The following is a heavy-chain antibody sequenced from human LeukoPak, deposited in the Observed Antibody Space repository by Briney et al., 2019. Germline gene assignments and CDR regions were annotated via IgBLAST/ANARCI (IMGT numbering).Heavy chain of an antibody. CDR1: GYTFTGYY. J-gene: IGHJ4*02. D-gene: IGHD6-13*01. Sequence: ASVKVSCKASGYTFTGYYMHWVRQAPGQGLEWMGWINPNSGGTLYAQNFQGRVTMTRDTSISTAYMELSSLRSDDTAVYYCARDILYSSSWFLQDHWGQGTLVTVSS. CDR3: ARDILYSSSWFLQDH. CDR2: INPNSGGT. V-gene: IGHV1-2*02.